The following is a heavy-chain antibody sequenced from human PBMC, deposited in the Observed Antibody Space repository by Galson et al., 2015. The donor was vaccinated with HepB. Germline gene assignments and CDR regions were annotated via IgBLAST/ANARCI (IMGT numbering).Heavy chain of an antibody. CDR2: IIPIFGTA. J-gene: IGHJ4*02. CDR1: GGTFSSYA. V-gene: IGHV1-69*13. CDR3: ARERGDCGGGSCCGDFDY. D-gene: IGHD2-15*01. Sequence: SVKVSCKASGGTFSSYAISWVRQAPGQGLEWMGGIIPIFGTANYAQKFQGRVTITADESTSTAYMELSSLRSEDTAVYYCARERGDCGGGSCCGDFDYWGQGTLVTVSS.